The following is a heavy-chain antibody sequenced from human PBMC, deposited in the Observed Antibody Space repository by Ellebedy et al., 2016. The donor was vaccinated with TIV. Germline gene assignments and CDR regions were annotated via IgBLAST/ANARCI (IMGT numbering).Heavy chain of an antibody. CDR2: IWYDGSNK. CDR1: GFTFSNYG. J-gene: IGHJ2*01. D-gene: IGHD3-10*01. CDR3: ARVGGYNWYFDL. Sequence: GESLKISXAASGFTFSNYGMHWVRQAPGKGLEWVAVIWYDGSNKYYADSVKGRFTISRDNSKNTLYLQMNSLRAEDTAVYYCARVGGYNWYFDLWGRGTLVTVSS. V-gene: IGHV3-33*01.